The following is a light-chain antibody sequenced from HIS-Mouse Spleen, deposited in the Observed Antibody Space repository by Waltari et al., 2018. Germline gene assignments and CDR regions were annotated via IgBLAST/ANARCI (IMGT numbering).Light chain of an antibody. V-gene: IGKV3-20*01. CDR2: GAS. CDR3: QQYGSSPLT. Sequence: EIVFTQSPGTLSLSPGERATLSCRASKSVSSSYLAWYQQKPGQAPRLLIYGASSRATGIPDRFSGSGSGTDFTLTISRLEPEDFAVYYCQQYGSSPLTFGGGTKVEIK. CDR1: KSVSSSY. J-gene: IGKJ4*01.